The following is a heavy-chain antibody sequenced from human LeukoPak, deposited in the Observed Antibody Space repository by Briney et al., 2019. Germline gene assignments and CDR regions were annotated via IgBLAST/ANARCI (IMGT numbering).Heavy chain of an antibody. CDR1: GFTFSSYG. CDR2: IRYDGSNK. V-gene: IGHV3-30*02. J-gene: IGHJ5*02. CDR3: AKEGSTGLVLLWFGAFDP. D-gene: IGHD3-10*01. Sequence: GGSLRLSCAASGFTFSSYGMHWVRQAPGKGLEWVAFIRYDGSNKYYADSVKGRFTISRDNSKNTLYLQMNSLRAEDTAVYYCAKEGSTGLVLLWFGAFDPWGQGTLVTVSS.